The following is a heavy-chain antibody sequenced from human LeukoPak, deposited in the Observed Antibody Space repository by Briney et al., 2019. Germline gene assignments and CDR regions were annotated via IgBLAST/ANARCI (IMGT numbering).Heavy chain of an antibody. V-gene: IGHV4-59*08. CDR1: GDSISGYY. Sequence: SETLSLTCTVSGDSISGYYWSWIRQPPGKGLEWIGNVHYSGSTTYHPSLQSRVTISVDTSKKQLSLKLRSVTAADSAVYYCARHSSLQGYYFDYWGRGTLVTVSS. J-gene: IGHJ4*02. CDR2: VHYSGST. D-gene: IGHD6-6*01. CDR3: ARHSSLQGYYFDY.